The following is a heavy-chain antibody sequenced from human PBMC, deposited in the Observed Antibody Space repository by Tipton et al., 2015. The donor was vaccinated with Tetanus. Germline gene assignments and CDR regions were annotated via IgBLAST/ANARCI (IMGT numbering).Heavy chain of an antibody. J-gene: IGHJ4*02. V-gene: IGHV3-30*03. CDR3: ARVIRRSMIGYGVFDS. CDR1: GFTFGSHG. CDR2: ISYDGSHK. D-gene: IGHD4-17*01. Sequence: SLRLSCAASGFTFGSHGMHWVRQAPGKGLEWVALISYDGSHKYYAASVKGRFTVSRDNAENSLFLQMTSLRDEDTAVYFCARVIRRSMIGYGVFDSWGQGTLVAVSS.